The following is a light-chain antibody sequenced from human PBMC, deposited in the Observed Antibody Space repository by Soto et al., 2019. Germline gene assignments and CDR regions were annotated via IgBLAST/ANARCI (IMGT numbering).Light chain of an antibody. CDR2: GAS. V-gene: IGKV3-20*01. J-gene: IGKJ3*01. CDR1: QSVSSS. CDR3: QQYGSS. Sequence: EIVLTQSPATLSLSPGEGATLSCRASQSVSSSLAWYQQKPGQAPRLLIYGASSRATGIPDRFSGSGSGTDFTLTISRLEPEDFAVYYCQQYGSSFGPGTKVDI.